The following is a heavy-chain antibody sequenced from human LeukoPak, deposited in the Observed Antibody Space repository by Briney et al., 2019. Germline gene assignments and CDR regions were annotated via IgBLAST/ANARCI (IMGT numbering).Heavy chain of an antibody. Sequence: DSVKGRFTISRDNAKSSLFLQMSSLRDEDTAVYYCARVPGFNSRTYNDYWGQGTLVTVSS. V-gene: IGHV3-48*02. CDR3: ARVPGFNSRTYNDY. J-gene: IGHJ4*02. D-gene: IGHD6-13*01.